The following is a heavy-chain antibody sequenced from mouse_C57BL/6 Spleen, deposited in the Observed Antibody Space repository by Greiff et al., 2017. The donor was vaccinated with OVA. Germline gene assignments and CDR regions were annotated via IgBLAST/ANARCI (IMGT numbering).Heavy chain of an antibody. J-gene: IGHJ2*01. D-gene: IGHD4-1*01. CDR3: ATNWDLYFDY. CDR1: GYTFTDYY. V-gene: IGHV1-26*01. CDR2: INPNNGGT. Sequence: VQLQQSGPELVKPGASVKISCKASGYTFTDYYMNWVKQSHGKSLEWIGDINPNNGGTSYNQKLKGKATLTVDKSSSTAYMELRSLTSEDSAVYYCATNWDLYFDYWGQGTTLTVSS.